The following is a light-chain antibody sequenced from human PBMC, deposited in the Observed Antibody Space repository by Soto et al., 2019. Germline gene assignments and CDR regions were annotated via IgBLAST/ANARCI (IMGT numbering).Light chain of an antibody. CDR3: SSYTSRSVL. V-gene: IGLV2-14*01. Sequence: QSALTQPASVSGSPGQSITISCTGTSSDVGGYNYVSWYQQHPGKAPKLMIYEVSNRPSGVSNRFSASKSGNTASLTISGLQAEDEANYYCSSYTSRSVLFGGGTKLTVL. J-gene: IGLJ2*01. CDR2: EVS. CDR1: SSDVGGYNY.